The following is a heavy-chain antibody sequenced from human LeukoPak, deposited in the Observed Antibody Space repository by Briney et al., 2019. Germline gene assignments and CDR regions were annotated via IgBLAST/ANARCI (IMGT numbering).Heavy chain of an antibody. D-gene: IGHD3-3*01. J-gene: IGHJ3*02. V-gene: IGHV3-7*01. Sequence: GGSLRLSCAASGFTFSSYWMSWVRQAPGKGLEWVANIKQDGSEKYYVDSVKGRFTISRDNAKNSLYLQMNSLRAEDTAVYYCARDFYDFWSGYYQIGAFDIWGQGTMVTVSS. CDR3: ARDFYDFWSGYYQIGAFDI. CDR1: GFTFSSYW. CDR2: IKQDGSEK.